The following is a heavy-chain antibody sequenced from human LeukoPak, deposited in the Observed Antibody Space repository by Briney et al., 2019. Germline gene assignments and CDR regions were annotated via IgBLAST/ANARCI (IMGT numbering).Heavy chain of an antibody. V-gene: IGHV3-30*03. D-gene: IGHD3-9*01. J-gene: IGHJ6*02. CDR1: GVTFSIYG. Sequence: VGSLRLSCAASGVTFSIYGMHWGRQAPGNWLEWVAVISYDGSNKYYADSVKGRFTISRDNSKNTLYLQMNSLRAEDTAVYYCGRTIGMDVWGQGTTVTVSS. CDR2: ISYDGSNK. CDR3: GRTIGMDV.